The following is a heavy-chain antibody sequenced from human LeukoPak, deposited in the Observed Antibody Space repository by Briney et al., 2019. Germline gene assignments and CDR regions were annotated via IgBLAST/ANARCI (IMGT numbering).Heavy chain of an antibody. CDR1: GFTLSSYT. V-gene: IGHV3-74*01. Sequence: QPGGSLRLSCAASGFTLSSYTMYWVRQPPGKGLVWVSRLVSDGYTTTYADSVKGRFTISRDDAKNTLYLQINSLTVNDTGVYYCGRAQVGDPTDYWGQGTLVTVSS. CDR2: LVSDGYTT. D-gene: IGHD1-26*01. J-gene: IGHJ4*02. CDR3: GRAQVGDPTDY.